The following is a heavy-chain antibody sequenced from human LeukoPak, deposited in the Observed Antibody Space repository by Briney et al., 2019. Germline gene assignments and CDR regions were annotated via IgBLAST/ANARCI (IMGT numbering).Heavy chain of an antibody. CDR1: GGSISRSTYY. V-gene: IGHV4-39*07. CDR2: IYYSGST. CDR3: ARRNGGMGGYFD. J-gene: IGHJ4*02. Sequence: SETLSLTCTISGGSISRSTYYWGWFRQPPGKGLEWIGTIYYSGSTYYNPSLKSRVTISVDTSKNQFSLKLSSVTAADTAVYYCARRNGGMGGYFDWGQGTLVTVSS. D-gene: IGHD2-15*01.